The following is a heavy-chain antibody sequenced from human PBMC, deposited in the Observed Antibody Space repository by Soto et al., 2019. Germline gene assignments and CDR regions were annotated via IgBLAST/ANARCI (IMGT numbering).Heavy chain of an antibody. J-gene: IGHJ5*02. V-gene: IGHV3-74*01. Sequence: EVQLVESGGGLVQPGGSLRLSCAASGFTFSTYWMHWVRQAPGKGLVWVSRINGDWTMTTYADSVKGRFTISRDNAKNTLYLQMISLRAEDTAVYYCARVATGSYNWFDPWGQGTLVTVSS. CDR3: ARVATGSYNWFDP. CDR1: GFTFSTYW. CDR2: INGDWTMT. D-gene: IGHD1-26*01.